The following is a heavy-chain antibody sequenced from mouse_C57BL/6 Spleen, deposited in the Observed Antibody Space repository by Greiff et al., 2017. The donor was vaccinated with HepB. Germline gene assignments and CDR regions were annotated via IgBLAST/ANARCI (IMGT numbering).Heavy chain of an antibody. Sequence: QVQLQQPGAELVKPGASVKLSCKASGYTFTSYWMQWVKQRPGQGLEWIGEIDPSDSYTNYNQKFKGKATLTVDTSSSTAYMQLSRLTSEDSAVYYCASGFDYWGQGTTLTVSS. J-gene: IGHJ2*01. V-gene: IGHV1-50*01. CDR1: GYTFTSYW. CDR3: ASGFDY. CDR2: IDPSDSYT.